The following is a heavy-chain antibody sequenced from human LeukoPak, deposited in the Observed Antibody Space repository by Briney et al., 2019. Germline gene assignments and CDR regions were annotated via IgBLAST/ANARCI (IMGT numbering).Heavy chain of an antibody. CDR2: TYYRSKWYN. CDR1: GDSVSSNSAT. CDR3: ARREMATTGTTRGTNWFDP. V-gene: IGHV6-1*01. Sequence: SQTLSLTCAISGDSVSSNSATWNWIRQSPSRGLEWLGRTYYRSKWYNDYAVSVKSRITINPDTSKNQFSLKLSSVTAADTAVYYCARREMATTGTTRGTNWFDPWGQGTLVTVSS. J-gene: IGHJ5*02. D-gene: IGHD1-1*01.